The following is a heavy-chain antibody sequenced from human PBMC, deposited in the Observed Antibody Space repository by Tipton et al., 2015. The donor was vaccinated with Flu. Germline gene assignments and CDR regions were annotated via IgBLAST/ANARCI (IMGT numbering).Heavy chain of an antibody. V-gene: IGHV3-43D*04. D-gene: IGHD4-23*01. J-gene: IGHJ4*02. CDR3: ARPQVVGTPKQPDFDS. CDR1: GFTFNHYA. Sequence: GSLRLSCAASGFTFNHYAMHWVRQAPGKGLEWVSLVSWDGDTTYYADSVKGRFTISRDNSKNSLYLQMNSLRPEDSAVYYCARPQVVGTPKQPDFDSWGQGTLVTVSS. CDR2: VSWDGDTT.